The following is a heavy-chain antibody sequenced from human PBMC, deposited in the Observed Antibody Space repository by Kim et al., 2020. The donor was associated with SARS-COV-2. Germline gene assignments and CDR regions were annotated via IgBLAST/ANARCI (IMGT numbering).Heavy chain of an antibody. V-gene: IGHV4-34*01. D-gene: IGHD3-10*01. J-gene: IGHJ4*02. CDR2: INHSGST. Sequence: SETLSLTCAVYGGSFSGYYWSWIRQPPGKGLEWIGEINHSGSTNYNPSLKSRVTISVDTSKNQFSLKLSSVTAADTAVYYCARSPFYYGSGSYYYWGQGT. CDR1: GGSFSGYY. CDR3: ARSPFYYGSGSYYY.